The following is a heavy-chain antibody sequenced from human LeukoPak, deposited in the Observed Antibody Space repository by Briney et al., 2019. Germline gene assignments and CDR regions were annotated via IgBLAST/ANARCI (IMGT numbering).Heavy chain of an antibody. CDR3: ARGTIVVVIGGLDAFDI. V-gene: IGHV4-39*07. Sequence: PSETLSLTCTVSGGSISSSTYYWAWVRQPPGKGLEWIASIYYSGTTYYNPSLKSRVTISVDTSKNQFSLKLSSVTAADTAVYYCARGTIVVVIGGLDAFDIWGQGTMVTVSS. J-gene: IGHJ3*02. CDR1: GGSISSSTYY. CDR2: IYYSGTT. D-gene: IGHD3-22*01.